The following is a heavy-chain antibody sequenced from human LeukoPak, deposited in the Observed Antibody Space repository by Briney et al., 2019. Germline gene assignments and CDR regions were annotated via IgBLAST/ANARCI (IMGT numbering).Heavy chain of an antibody. D-gene: IGHD3-22*01. J-gene: IGHJ4*02. CDR2: ISGSGGST. V-gene: IGHV3-23*01. CDR3: AKDPYYDSSGYRGVDY. CDR1: GFTFSNYA. Sequence: GGSLRLSCETSGFTFSNYAMSWVHQAPGKGLEWVSAISGSGGSTYYADSVKGRFTISRDNSKNTLYLQMNSLRAEDTAVYYCAKDPYYDSSGYRGVDYWGQGTLVTVSS.